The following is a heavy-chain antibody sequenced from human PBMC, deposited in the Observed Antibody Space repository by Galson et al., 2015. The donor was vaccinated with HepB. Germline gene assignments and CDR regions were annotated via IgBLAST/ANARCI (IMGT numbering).Heavy chain of an antibody. CDR2: ISVSSSTI. D-gene: IGHD2-2*01. V-gene: IGHV3-48*02. CDR3: ARGRYCTSTGCYGDFDY. J-gene: IGHJ4*02. Sequence: SLRLSCAASGFTFSSYSMNWVRQAPGEGLQWVSYISVSSSTIYYADSLKGRFTISRDNAKNSLYLQMNSLRDEDTAVYFCARGRYCTSTGCYGDFDYWGQGILVTVSS. CDR1: GFTFSSYS.